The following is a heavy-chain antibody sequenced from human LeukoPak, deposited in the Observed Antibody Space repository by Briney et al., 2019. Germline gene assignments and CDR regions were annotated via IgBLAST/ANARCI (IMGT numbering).Heavy chain of an antibody. J-gene: IGHJ5*02. CDR3: AGDYYGSGSYLYNWFDP. CDR1: GGTFSSYA. Sequence: ASVKVSCKASGGTFSSYAISWVRQAPGQVLEWMGWINPNSGGTNYAQKFQGRVTMTRDTSISTAYMELSRLRSDDTAVYYCAGDYYGSGSYLYNWFDPWGQGTLVTVSS. V-gene: IGHV1-2*02. D-gene: IGHD3-10*01. CDR2: INPNSGGT.